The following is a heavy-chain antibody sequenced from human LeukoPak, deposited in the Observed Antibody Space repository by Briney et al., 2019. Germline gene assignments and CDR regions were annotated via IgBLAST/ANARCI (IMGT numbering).Heavy chain of an antibody. CDR1: GGSISSGDYY. CDR3: ARAPYSGYDFLIDY. D-gene: IGHD5-12*01. Sequence: SETLSLTCTVSGGSISSGDYYWSWIRQHPGKGLEWIGYIYYSGSTYYNPSLKSRVTISVDTSKNQFSLKLSSVTAADTAVYYCARAPYSGYDFLIDYWGQGTLVTVSS. J-gene: IGHJ4*02. CDR2: IYYSGST. V-gene: IGHV4-31*03.